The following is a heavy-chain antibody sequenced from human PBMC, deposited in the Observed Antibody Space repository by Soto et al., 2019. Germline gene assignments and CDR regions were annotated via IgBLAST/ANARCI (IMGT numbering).Heavy chain of an antibody. D-gene: IGHD2-15*01. CDR2: IKDGGST. CDR1: GGSFTGYY. CDR3: ARGQEGVVATH. Sequence: QVQLQQWGAGLLKPSETLSLPCAVNGGSFTGYYWSWVRQPPGKGLEWIGEIKDGGSTNYSPSLRSRVTISADTSKKQFSLKVTSVTAADTAVYYCARGQEGVVATHWDQGTLVTVSS. V-gene: IGHV4-34*01. J-gene: IGHJ4*02.